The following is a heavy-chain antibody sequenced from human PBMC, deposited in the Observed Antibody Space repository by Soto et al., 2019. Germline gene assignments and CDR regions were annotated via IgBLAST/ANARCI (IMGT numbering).Heavy chain of an antibody. D-gene: IGHD2-21*02. Sequence: PSGTLSLTWTASGVFISSCYWSWLRQPPGKGLKWIGYIYYSGSTNYNPSLKSRVTISVDTSKNPFSLKLSSVTRADTAVYSCTRDLFGYCGADHYTLSVCGQGTSVTVSS. J-gene: IGHJ6*01. CDR1: GVFISSCY. V-gene: IGHV4-59*01. CDR3: TRDLFGYCGADHYTLSV. CDR2: IYYSGST.